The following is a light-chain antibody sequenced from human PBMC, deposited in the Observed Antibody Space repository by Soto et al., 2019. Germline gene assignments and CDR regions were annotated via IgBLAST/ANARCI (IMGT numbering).Light chain of an antibody. Sequence: QSVLAQPPSVSGAPGQKVTISCTGSSSNIGAGYDLHWYQQLPGTAPKLLLYGNSNRPSGVPDRFSGSKSGTSASLAITGLQAEDEADYYCAAWDDSLNGHVFGTGTKLTVL. V-gene: IGLV1-40*01. CDR2: GNS. CDR1: SSNIGAGYD. J-gene: IGLJ1*01. CDR3: AAWDDSLNGHV.